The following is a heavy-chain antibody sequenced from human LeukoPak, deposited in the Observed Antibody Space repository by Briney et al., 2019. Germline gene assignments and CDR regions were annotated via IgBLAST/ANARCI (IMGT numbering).Heavy chain of an antibody. CDR2: ISYDGSNK. Sequence: HPGRSLRLSCAASGITFSSYAMHWVRQAPGKGLEWVAVISYDGSNKYYADSVKGRFTISRDNSKNTLYLQMNSLRAEDTAVYYCARVMGRYCSSTSCYVDYWGQGTLVTVSS. CDR1: GITFSSYA. CDR3: ARVMGRYCSSTSCYVDY. D-gene: IGHD2-2*01. J-gene: IGHJ4*02. V-gene: IGHV3-30*04.